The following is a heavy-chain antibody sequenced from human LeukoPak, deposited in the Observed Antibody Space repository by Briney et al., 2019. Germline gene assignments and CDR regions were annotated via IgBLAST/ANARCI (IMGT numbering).Heavy chain of an antibody. CDR3: ARGGVVSTTYFDS. J-gene: IGHJ4*02. CDR2: INPNSGGT. CDR1: GYTFTGYD. V-gene: IGHV1-2*02. D-gene: IGHD1-26*01. Sequence: EASVKVSCKASGYTFTGYDMHWVRQAPGEGLEWMGWINPNSGGTNYAQRFQGRVTMTRDTSISTAYMEVSRLTSDDTAVYYCARGGVVSTTYFDSWGQGTLVTVSS.